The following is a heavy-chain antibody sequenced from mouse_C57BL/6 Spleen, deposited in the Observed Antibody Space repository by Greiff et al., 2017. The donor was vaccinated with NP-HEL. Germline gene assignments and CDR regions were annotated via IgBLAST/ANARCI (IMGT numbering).Heavy chain of an antibody. J-gene: IGHJ2*01. CDR3: ARGDYHYFDY. V-gene: IGHV1-69*01. CDR1: GYTFTSYW. Sequence: QVQLQQSGAELVMPGASVKLSCKASGYTFTSYWMHWVKQRPGQGLEWIGEIDPSDSYTNYNQKFKGKSTLTVDKSSSTAYMQLSSLTSEDSAVYYCARGDYHYFDYWGQGTTLTVSS. D-gene: IGHD2-4*01. CDR2: IDPSDSYT.